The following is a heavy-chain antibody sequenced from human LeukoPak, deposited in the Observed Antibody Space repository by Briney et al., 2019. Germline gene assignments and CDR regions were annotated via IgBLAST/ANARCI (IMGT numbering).Heavy chain of an antibody. D-gene: IGHD5-18*01. Sequence: SETLSLTCTVSGGSISSGDYYWSWIRQPPGKGLEWIGYIYYSGSTYYNPSLKSRVTISVDTSKNQFSLKLSSVTAADTAVYYCASVSRGYSYGYFYYFDYWGQGTLVTVSS. CDR3: ASVSRGYSYGYFYYFDY. J-gene: IGHJ4*02. V-gene: IGHV4-30-4*01. CDR1: GGSISSGDYY. CDR2: IYYSGST.